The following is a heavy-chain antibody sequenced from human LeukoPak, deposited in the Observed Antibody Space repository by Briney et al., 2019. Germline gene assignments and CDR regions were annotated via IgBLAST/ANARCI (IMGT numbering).Heavy chain of an antibody. Sequence: GGSLRLSCIASGFNFGNSWMSWVRQAPGKGLEWVANINNDGSQKYYVDSVKGRFNISRDDAKNSVHLQMNSLRVEDTAIYFCARDPGWGSLGFWGQGTLVTVSS. CDR1: GFNFGNSW. CDR2: INNDGSQK. CDR3: ARDPGWGSLGF. D-gene: IGHD2-21*01. J-gene: IGHJ4*02. V-gene: IGHV3-7*01.